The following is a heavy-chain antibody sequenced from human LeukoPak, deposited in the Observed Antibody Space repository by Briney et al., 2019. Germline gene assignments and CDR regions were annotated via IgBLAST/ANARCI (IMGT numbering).Heavy chain of an antibody. J-gene: IGHJ4*02. CDR2: ISYDGSNK. D-gene: IGHD4-23*01. V-gene: IGHV3-30*03. Sequence: GGSLRLSCAGSGFTFSSYGMHWVRQAPGKGLEWVAVISYDGSNKYYADSVKGRFTISRDNSKNTLYLQMNSLRAEDTAVYYCARDYGGSYFDYWGQGTLVTVSS. CDR1: GFTFSSYG. CDR3: ARDYGGSYFDY.